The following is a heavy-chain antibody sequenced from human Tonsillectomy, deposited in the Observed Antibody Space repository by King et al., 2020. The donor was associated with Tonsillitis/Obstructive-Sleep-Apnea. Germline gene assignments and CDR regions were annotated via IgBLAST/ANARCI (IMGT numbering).Heavy chain of an antibody. CDR3: ASGSGYYYFEY. D-gene: IGHD3-22*01. J-gene: IGHJ4*02. CDR1: GFTFSSYA. Sequence: VQLVESGGDVVQPGRSLRLSCAGSGFTFSSYAIHWARQAPGKGLEWVAGISYDTGTNKFYTDSVKGRFTISRDNSKNTMYLHMNSLRAEDTAVYFCASGSGYYYFEYWGQGTLVTVSS. V-gene: IGHV3-30-3*01. CDR2: ISYDTGTNK.